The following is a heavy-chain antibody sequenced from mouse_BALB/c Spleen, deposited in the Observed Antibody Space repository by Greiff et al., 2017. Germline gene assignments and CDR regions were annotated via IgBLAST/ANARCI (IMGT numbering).Heavy chain of an antibody. CDR3: ARSYGNFLYYYAMDY. CDR2: ISSGSSTI. Sequence: EVKVVESGGGLVQPGGSRKLSCAASGFTFSSFGMHWVRQAPEKGLEWVAYISSGSSTIYYADTVKGRFTISRDNPKNTLFLQMTSLRSEDTAMYYCARSYGNFLYYYAMDYWGQGTSVTVSS. V-gene: IGHV5-17*02. D-gene: IGHD2-1*01. CDR1: GFTFSSFG. J-gene: IGHJ4*01.